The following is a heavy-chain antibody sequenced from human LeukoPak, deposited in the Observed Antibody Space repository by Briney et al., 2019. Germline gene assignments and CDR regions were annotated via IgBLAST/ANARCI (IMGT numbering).Heavy chain of an antibody. Sequence: QPGGSLRLSCAASGFTFSSYEMNWVRQAPGKRLEWVSYISSGGSTIYYADSVKGRFTISRDNAKNLLYLQMNSLRAEDTAVYYCARVDSRGWYGEVSVYWGQGTLVTVSS. CDR2: ISSGGSTI. CDR1: GFTFSSYE. D-gene: IGHD6-19*01. V-gene: IGHV3-48*03. CDR3: ARVDSRGWYGEVSVY. J-gene: IGHJ4*02.